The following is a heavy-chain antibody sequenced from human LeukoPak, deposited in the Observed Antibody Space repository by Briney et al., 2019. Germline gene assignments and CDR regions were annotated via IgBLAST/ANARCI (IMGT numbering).Heavy chain of an antibody. CDR1: GFTFSSYG. V-gene: IGHV3-30*03. J-gene: IGHJ4*02. D-gene: IGHD3-9*01. Sequence: GGSLRLSCAASGFTFSSYGMPWVRQAPGKGLEWVAVISYDGSNKYYADSVKGRFTISRDNSKNTLYLQMHNMRAEDTAVYYCARDPNVLQYFDWTFDYWGQGTLVTVS. CDR2: ISYDGSNK. CDR3: ARDPNVLQYFDWTFDY.